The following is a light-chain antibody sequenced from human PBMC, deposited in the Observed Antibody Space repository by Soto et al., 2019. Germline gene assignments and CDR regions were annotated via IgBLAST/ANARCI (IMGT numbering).Light chain of an antibody. J-gene: IGKJ1*01. CDR1: QNFGSSS. CDR3: QQYAGPPET. V-gene: IGKV3-20*01. CDR2: GGS. Sequence: EIVLTQSPGTLSLSPGEKATLSCRASQNFGSSSIAWYQQRPGQAPRLLIYGGSTRATGCPDRFSGSGSGTDFTLTFNRLEPEDFAVYHCQQYAGPPETFGQGTKVEV.